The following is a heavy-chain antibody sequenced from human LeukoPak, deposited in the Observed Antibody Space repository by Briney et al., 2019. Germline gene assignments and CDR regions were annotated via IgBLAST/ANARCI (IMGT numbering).Heavy chain of an antibody. Sequence: PSETLSLTCAVYGGSFSGYYWSWIRQPPGKGLEWIGEINHSGSTNYNPSLKSRVTISVDTSKNQFSLKLSSVTAADTAVYYRAREYRSGVDYWGQGTLVTVSS. CDR1: GGSFSGYY. J-gene: IGHJ4*02. V-gene: IGHV4-34*01. CDR2: INHSGST. D-gene: IGHD6-19*01. CDR3: AREYRSGVDY.